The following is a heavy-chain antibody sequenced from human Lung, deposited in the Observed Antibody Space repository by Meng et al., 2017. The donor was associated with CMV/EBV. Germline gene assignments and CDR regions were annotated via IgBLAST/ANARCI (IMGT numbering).Heavy chain of an antibody. CDR2: IKTRVSGGTA. D-gene: IGHD1-14*01. CDR1: GFPFNKAW. V-gene: IGHV3-15*01. J-gene: IGHJ4*02. CDR3: TDTGPLTPN. Sequence: GESLKISCATSGFPFNKAWMNWVRQAPGKGLEWVGRIKTRVSGGTADYAASVKGRFTISRDDSKKILFLQMNSLKSEDTAVYYCTDTGPLTPNWGQGTLVSGAS.